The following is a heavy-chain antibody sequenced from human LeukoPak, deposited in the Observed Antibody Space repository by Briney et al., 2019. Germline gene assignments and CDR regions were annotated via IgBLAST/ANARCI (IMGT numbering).Heavy chain of an antibody. CDR3: ARDQTGFRSGSSCLGSTFDY. J-gene: IGHJ4*02. CDR2: ISYDGSNK. CDR1: GFILSDYN. D-gene: IGHD2-15*01. V-gene: IGHV3-30*04. Sequence: PGGSLRLSCAASGFILSDYNMHWVRQAPGKGLEWVAVISYDGSNKYYADSVKGRFTISRDNSKNTLYLQMNSLRAEDTAVYYCARDQTGFRSGSSCLGSTFDYWGQGTLVTVSS.